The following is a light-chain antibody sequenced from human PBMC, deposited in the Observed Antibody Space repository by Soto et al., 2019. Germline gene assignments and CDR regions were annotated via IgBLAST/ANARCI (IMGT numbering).Light chain of an antibody. Sequence: EIVMTQSPTTLSVSPGERATLSCRASQSVSSNFAWYQQKPGQAPRLLIYGASTRATGIPARFSGSGSGTEFTFTISSLQSEDFAVYYCQQYNNWPSLTFGGGTTVEIK. CDR1: QSVSSN. CDR2: GAS. V-gene: IGKV3-15*01. CDR3: QQYNNWPSLT. J-gene: IGKJ4*01.